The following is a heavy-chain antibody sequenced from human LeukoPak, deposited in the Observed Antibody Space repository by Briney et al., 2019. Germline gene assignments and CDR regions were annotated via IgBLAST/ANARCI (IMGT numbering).Heavy chain of an antibody. CDR1: GFTFSSYW. D-gene: IGHD3-9*01. J-gene: IGHJ3*01. CDR3: VRDRHFDWSDAFDV. V-gene: IGHV3-74*01. CDR2: IRGDGGTA. Sequence: GGSLRLSCAASGFTFSSYWMHWVRQAPGKGVEWVSRIRGDGGTASYADSVRGRFTISRDNANNMLYLQMNSLSAEDTALYYCVRDRHFDWSDAFDVWGQGTMVTVSS.